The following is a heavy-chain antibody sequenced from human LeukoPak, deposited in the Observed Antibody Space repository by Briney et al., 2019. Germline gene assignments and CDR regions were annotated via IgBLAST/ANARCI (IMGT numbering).Heavy chain of an antibody. V-gene: IGHV4-59*01. Sequence: SETLSLTCTVSGGSISSYYWSWIRQPPGKGLEWIGFIFYSGTTSYNPSLKSRVTISVDTSKNQFSLKLSSVTAADTAVYYCARGGWNKFDYWGQGTLVTVSS. CDR3: ARGGWNKFDY. D-gene: IGHD3-22*01. J-gene: IGHJ4*02. CDR2: IFYSGTT. CDR1: GGSISSYY.